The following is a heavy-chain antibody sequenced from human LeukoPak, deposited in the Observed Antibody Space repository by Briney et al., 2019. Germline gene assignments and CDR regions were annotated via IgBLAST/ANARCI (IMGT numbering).Heavy chain of an antibody. Sequence: SGGSLRLSCVASGFTFNNAWMSWVRQAPGKGLEWVGRLRSKTDGRTADYAAPVKGRFIISRDDSRDTLYLQMNSLRIEDTAVYYCTAWTDLYDHWGQGTLVTVSS. V-gene: IGHV3-15*01. J-gene: IGHJ4*02. D-gene: IGHD3/OR15-3a*01. CDR1: GFTFNNAW. CDR2: LRSKTDGRTA. CDR3: TAWTDLYDH.